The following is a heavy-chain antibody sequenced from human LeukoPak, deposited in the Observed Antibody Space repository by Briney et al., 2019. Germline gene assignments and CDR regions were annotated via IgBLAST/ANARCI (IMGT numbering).Heavy chain of an antibody. J-gene: IGHJ4*02. CDR3: ARGGYYGDIVVVPAATSPFDY. V-gene: IGHV1-69*13. CDR2: IIPIFGTA. D-gene: IGHD2-2*01. CDR1: GGTFSSYA. Sequence: SVKVSCKASGGTFSSYAISWVRQAPGQGLEWMGGIIPIFGTANYAQKFQGRVTITADESTSTAYMELSSLRSEDTAVYYCARGGYYGDIVVVPAATSPFDYWGQGTLVTVSS.